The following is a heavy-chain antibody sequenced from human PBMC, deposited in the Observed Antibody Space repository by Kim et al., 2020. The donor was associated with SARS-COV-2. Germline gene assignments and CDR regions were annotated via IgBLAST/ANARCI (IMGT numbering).Heavy chain of an antibody. Sequence: ASVKVSCKASGYTFTSYAMHWVRQAPGQRLEWMGWINAGNGNTKYSQKFQGRVTITRDISASTAYMELSSLRSEDTAVYYCARDTYYYGCMDVWGQGTTVTVSS. J-gene: IGHJ6*02. V-gene: IGHV1-3*01. CDR1: GYTFTSYA. CDR3: ARDTYYYGCMDV. CDR2: INAGNGNT. D-gene: IGHD3-10*01.